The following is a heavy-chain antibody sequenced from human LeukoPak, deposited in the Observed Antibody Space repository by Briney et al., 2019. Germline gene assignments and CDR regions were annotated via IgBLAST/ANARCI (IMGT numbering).Heavy chain of an antibody. CDR2: ISGSGVST. J-gene: IGHJ6*03. V-gene: IGHV3-23*01. CDR1: GFTFSTYG. CDR3: AKDLLVAAHPYYYYYMDV. D-gene: IGHD6-6*01. Sequence: PGGSLRLSCTASGFTFSTYGMSWVRQAPGKGLEWVSGISGSGVSTYYADSVKGRFTISRDNSKNTLYLQMNSLRAEDTAVYYCAKDLLVAAHPYYYYYMDVWGKGTTVTVSS.